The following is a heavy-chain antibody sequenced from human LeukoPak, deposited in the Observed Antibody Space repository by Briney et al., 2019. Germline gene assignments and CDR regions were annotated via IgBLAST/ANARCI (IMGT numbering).Heavy chain of an antibody. V-gene: IGHV3-48*03. CDR1: GFTFSSYE. D-gene: IGHD1-26*01. Sequence: GGSLRLSCAASGFTFSSYEMNWVRQAPGKGLEWISYITTSGTSTYYADSVKGRFTISRDNGKTALSLQMNSLRAEDTAVYYCVVHSATSCYWGQGTLVTVSS. CDR2: ITTSGTST. J-gene: IGHJ4*02. CDR3: VVHSATSCY.